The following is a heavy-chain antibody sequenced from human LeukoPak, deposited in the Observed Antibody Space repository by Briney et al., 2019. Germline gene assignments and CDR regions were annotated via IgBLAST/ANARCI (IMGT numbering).Heavy chain of an antibody. CDR1: GYTFTSYG. CDR2: ISAYNGNT. D-gene: IGHD3-9*01. CDR3: ARGYDILTGYSDLDY. V-gene: IGHV1-18*01. J-gene: IGHJ4*02. Sequence: ASVKVSCKASGYTFTSYGMSWVRQAPGQGLEWMGWISAYNGNTNYAQKLQGRVTMTTDTSTSTAYMELRSLRSDDPAVYYCARGYDILTGYSDLDYWGQGTLVTVSS.